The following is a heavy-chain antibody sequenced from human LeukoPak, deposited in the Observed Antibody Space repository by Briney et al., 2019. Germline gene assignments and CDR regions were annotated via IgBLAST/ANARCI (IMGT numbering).Heavy chain of an antibody. CDR3: AGSKDGYGYDYFDY. V-gene: IGHV4-59*01. CDR1: GGSISSYY. Sequence: SETLSLTCTVSGGSISSYYWSWIRQPPGKGLEWIGYIHYSGSTNYNPSLKSRVTISVDTSKNQFSLKLSSVTAADTAVYYCAGSKDGYGYDYFDYWGQGTLVTVSS. CDR2: IHYSGST. D-gene: IGHD5-18*01. J-gene: IGHJ4*02.